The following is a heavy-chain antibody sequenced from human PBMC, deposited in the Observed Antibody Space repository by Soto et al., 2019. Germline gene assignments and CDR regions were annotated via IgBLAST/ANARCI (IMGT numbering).Heavy chain of an antibody. D-gene: IGHD3-16*02. CDR2: IYYSGST. Sequence: KPSETLSLTCTVSGGSISSGDYYWSWIRQPPGKGLEWIGYIYYSGSTYYNPSLKSRVTISVDTSKNQFSLKLSSVTAADTAVYYCARAEFGGVIVFDPWGQGTLVTVSS. CDR1: GGSISSGDYY. V-gene: IGHV4-30-4*01. CDR3: ARAEFGGVIVFDP. J-gene: IGHJ5*02.